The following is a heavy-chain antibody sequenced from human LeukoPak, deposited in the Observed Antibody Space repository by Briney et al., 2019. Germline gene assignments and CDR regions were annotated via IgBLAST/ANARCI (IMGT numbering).Heavy chain of an antibody. Sequence: SETLSLTCAVYGGSFSGYYWSWIRQPPGKGLEWIGEINHSGSTNYNPSLKSRVTISVDTSKNQFSLKLSSVTAADTAVYYCARGFDILTGYNYYYMDVWSKGTTVTVSS. CDR1: GGSFSGYY. V-gene: IGHV4-34*01. CDR2: INHSGST. CDR3: ARGFDILTGYNYYYMDV. J-gene: IGHJ6*03. D-gene: IGHD3-9*01.